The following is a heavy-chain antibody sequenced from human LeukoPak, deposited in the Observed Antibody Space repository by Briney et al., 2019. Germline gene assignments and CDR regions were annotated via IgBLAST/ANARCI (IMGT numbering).Heavy chain of an antibody. CDR2: IDPNGITS. CDR3: AAQTTLTGAYDP. D-gene: IGHD1-20*01. Sequence: PGGSLRLSCAASGFTFSTCVMLWVPQAPGMGLEYVSSIDPNGITSYYANSVKGRLTNSRDNSNNMLYLQMGSLTTEDKSVYYCAAQTTLTGAYDPWGQGTLVTVSS. CDR1: GFTFSTCV. V-gene: IGHV3-64*01. J-gene: IGHJ5*02.